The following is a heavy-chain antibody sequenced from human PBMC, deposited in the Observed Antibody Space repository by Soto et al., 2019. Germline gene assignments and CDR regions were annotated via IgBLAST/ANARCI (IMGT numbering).Heavy chain of an antibody. CDR2: INSDGSST. J-gene: IGHJ4*02. V-gene: IGHV3-74*01. D-gene: IGHD3-3*01. Sequence: GGSLRLSCAASGFTFSSYWMHWVRQAPGKGLVWVSRINSDGSSTSYADSVKGRFTISRDNAKNTLYLQMNSLRAEDTAVYYCARETYDFWSGYYLDYWGQGTLVTVSS. CDR3: ARETYDFWSGYYLDY. CDR1: GFTFSSYW.